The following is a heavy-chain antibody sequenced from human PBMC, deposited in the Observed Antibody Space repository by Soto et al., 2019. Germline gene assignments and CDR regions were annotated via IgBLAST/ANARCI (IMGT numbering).Heavy chain of an antibody. J-gene: IGHJ6*02. D-gene: IGHD2-2*02. V-gene: IGHV3-48*03. CDR2: ISSSGSTI. Sequence: PGGSLRLSCAASGFTFSSYEMNWVRQAPGKGLEWVSYISSSGSTIYYADSVKGRFTISRDNAKNSLYLQMNSLRAEDTAVYYCARDLVVVVPAAIGGGLGYYYYGMDVWGQGTTVTVSS. CDR1: GFTFSSYE. CDR3: ARDLVVVVPAAIGGGLGYYYYGMDV.